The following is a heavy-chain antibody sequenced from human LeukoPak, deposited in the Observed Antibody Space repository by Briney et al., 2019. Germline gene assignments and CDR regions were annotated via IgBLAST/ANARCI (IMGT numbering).Heavy chain of an antibody. CDR3: ASEGQQLDFDY. J-gene: IGHJ4*02. CDR2: INHSGST. D-gene: IGHD6-13*01. V-gene: IGHV4-34*01. CDR1: GGSFSGYF. Sequence: SETLSLTCAVFGGSFSGYFWSWIRQPPGKGLEWIGEINHSGSTNYSPSLRSRVTISVDTSKNQFSLKLSSVTAADTAVYYCASEGQQLDFDYWGQGTLVTVSS.